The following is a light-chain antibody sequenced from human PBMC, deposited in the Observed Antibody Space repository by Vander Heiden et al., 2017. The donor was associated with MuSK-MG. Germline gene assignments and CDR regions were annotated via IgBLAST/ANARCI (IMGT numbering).Light chain of an antibody. CDR3: QSYDSSLSAFYV. Sequence: QSVLTQPPSVSVAPGQRVTISCTGSSSNIGAGYDVHWYQQLPGTAPNLLIYGNSNRPSGVPDRFSGSKSGTSASLAITGLQAEDEADYYCQSYDSSLSAFYVFGTGTKVTVL. CDR2: GNS. CDR1: SSNIGAGYD. J-gene: IGLJ1*01. V-gene: IGLV1-40*01.